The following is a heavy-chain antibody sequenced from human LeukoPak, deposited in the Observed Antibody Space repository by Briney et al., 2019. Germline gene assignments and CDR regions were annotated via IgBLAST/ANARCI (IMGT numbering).Heavy chain of an antibody. Sequence: SGGSLRLSCAASGFTFSNYWMDWVCQAPGKGLEWVANIKEDASETHYVDSVKGRFAIFRDNTENSLYLQMNHLRAEDTAVYYCSTALDNWGQGTQVTVSS. D-gene: IGHD2-15*01. CDR1: GFTFSNYW. V-gene: IGHV3-7*01. J-gene: IGHJ4*02. CDR2: IKEDASET. CDR3: STALDN.